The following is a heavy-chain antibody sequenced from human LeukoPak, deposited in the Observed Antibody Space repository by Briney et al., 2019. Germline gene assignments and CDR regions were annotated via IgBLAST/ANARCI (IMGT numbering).Heavy chain of an antibody. D-gene: IGHD1-26*01. CDR1: GFTFRSYW. J-gene: IGHJ3*02. CDR2: IKQDGSET. CDR3: ARDGELGSPADAFDI. Sequence: GGSLRLSCAASGFTFRSYWMTWVHQYPGKGLEWVANIKQDGSETYYADSVKGRFTISRDNAKRSLYLQMSSLRAEDTAVYYCARDGELGSPADAFDIWGQGTMATVSS. V-gene: IGHV3-7*01.